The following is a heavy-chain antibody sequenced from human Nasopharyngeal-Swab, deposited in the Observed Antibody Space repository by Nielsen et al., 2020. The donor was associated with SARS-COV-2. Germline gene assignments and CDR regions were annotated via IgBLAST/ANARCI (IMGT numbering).Heavy chain of an antibody. V-gene: IGHV4-59*01. J-gene: IGHJ4*02. CDR3: ARGTTIFGVVITPFDY. Sequence: SGRRPGKGLEWSGYIFYSGSTNYNPSLKSRVTISVDTSKNQFSLKLSSVTAADTAVYYCARGTTIFGVVITPFDYWGQGTLVTVSS. D-gene: IGHD3-3*01. CDR2: IFYSGST.